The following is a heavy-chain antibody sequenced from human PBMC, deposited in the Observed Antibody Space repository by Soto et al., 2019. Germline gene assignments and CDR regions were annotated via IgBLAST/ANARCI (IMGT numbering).Heavy chain of an antibody. CDR3: AKVGSGWYYFDY. J-gene: IGHJ4*02. CDR1: GFTFSSYG. V-gene: IGHV3-23*04. Sequence: VQLVESGGGVVQPGRSLRLSCAASGFTFSSYGMHWVRQAPGKGLEWVSGMSGSGASTYYADSVKGRFTISRDNSKNTLYLQMNSLRGEDTAIYYCAKVGSGWYYFDYWGQGTLVTVSS. CDR2: MSGSGAST. D-gene: IGHD6-19*01.